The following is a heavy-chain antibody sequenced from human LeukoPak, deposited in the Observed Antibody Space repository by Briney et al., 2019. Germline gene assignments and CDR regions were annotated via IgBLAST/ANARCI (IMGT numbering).Heavy chain of an antibody. V-gene: IGHV1-24*01. J-gene: IGHJ3*02. CDR1: GYTLNELS. CDR2: FDPEDGET. Sequence: ASVQVFCKVSGYTLNELSMHWVRQAPGKGLEGMGGFDPEDGETIYAQKFQGRVTMTEDTSTDTAYMELSSLRSEDTAVYYCATVPWELLSSAFDIWGQGTMVTVSS. CDR3: ATVPWELLSSAFDI. D-gene: IGHD1-26*01.